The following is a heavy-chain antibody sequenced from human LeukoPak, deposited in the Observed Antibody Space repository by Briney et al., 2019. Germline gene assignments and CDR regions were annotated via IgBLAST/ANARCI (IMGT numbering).Heavy chain of an antibody. Sequence: GGSLRLSCAASGFTFSSYAMSWVRQAPGKGLEWVSAISGSGGSTYYADSVKGRFTISRDYSKNTLHLQLNSLRAEDTAMYYCAKRPQLGSGYHPDYWGQGTLVTVSS. CDR3: AKRPQLGSGYHPDY. CDR1: GFTFSSYA. V-gene: IGHV3-23*01. D-gene: IGHD3-22*01. J-gene: IGHJ4*02. CDR2: ISGSGGST.